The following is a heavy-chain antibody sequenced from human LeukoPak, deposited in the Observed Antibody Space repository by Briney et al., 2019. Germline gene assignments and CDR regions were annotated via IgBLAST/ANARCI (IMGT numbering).Heavy chain of an antibody. D-gene: IGHD6-13*01. CDR3: ARPHTSSWSPFDY. CDR1: DFHFPSYW. V-gene: IGHV5-51*01. Sequence: GGSLQTSCKASDFHFPSYWIGWARQLPGKGLEGMGLIYPSDSDTRYSPSFQGQVTISADKSITTAYLQWSSLKASDTAMYYCARPHTSSWSPFDYWGQGTLVTVSS. J-gene: IGHJ4*02. CDR2: IYPSDSDT.